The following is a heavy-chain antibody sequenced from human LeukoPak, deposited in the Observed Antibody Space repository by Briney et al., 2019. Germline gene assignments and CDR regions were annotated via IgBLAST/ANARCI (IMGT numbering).Heavy chain of an antibody. D-gene: IGHD3-10*01. V-gene: IGHV4-39*07. CDR1: GGSISSSSYY. CDR3: ARGFYGSGSYSPPYYYMDV. CDR2: IYYSGST. J-gene: IGHJ6*03. Sequence: TPSETLSLTCTVSGGSISSSSYYWGWIRQPPGKGLEWIGSIYYSGSTYYNPSLKSRVTISVDTSKNQFSLKLSSVTAADTAVYYCARGFYGSGSYSPPYYYMDVWGKGTTVTISS.